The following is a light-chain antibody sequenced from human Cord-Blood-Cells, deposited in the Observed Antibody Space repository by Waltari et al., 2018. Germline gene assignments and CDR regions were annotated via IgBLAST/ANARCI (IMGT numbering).Light chain of an antibody. CDR1: QSISSY. J-gene: IGKJ4*01. Sequence: DIQMTQSPSSLSASVGDRVTITCRASQSISSYLNWYQQKPWKAPKLLIYAASSLQSGVTSMFSGSGSGTDFTLTISSLQPEDFATYYCQQRVTFGGGTKVEIK. CDR3: QQRVT. CDR2: AAS. V-gene: IGKV1-39*01.